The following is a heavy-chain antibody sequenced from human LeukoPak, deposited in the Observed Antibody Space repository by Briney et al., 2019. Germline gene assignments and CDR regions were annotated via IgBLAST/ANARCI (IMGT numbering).Heavy chain of an antibody. D-gene: IGHD2-15*01. Sequence: SETLSLTCTVSGGYISSYYWSWIRQPAGKGLEWIGRIYTSGSTNYNPSLKSRVTMSVDTSKNQFSLKLSSVTAADTAVYYCARDPDIVVVPGAFDIWGQGTMVTVSS. CDR2: IYTSGST. V-gene: IGHV4-4*07. CDR3: ARDPDIVVVPGAFDI. J-gene: IGHJ3*02. CDR1: GGYISSYY.